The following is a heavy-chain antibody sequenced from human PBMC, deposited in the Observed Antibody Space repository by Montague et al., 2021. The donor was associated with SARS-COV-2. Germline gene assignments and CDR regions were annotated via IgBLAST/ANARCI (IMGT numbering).Heavy chain of an antibody. CDR2: IYYTGST. D-gene: IGHD2-15*01. CDR1: GGSISSGGYY. Sequence: TLSLTCTVSGGSISSGGYYWSWLRQHPGKGLEWIGYIYYTGSTYYNPSLKSRLTISVDTSKNRFSLKLGSVTAADTAMYYCARYLVVVPTTRNWFDPWGQGTLVTVSS. J-gene: IGHJ5*02. CDR3: ARYLVVVPTTRNWFDP. V-gene: IGHV4-31*03.